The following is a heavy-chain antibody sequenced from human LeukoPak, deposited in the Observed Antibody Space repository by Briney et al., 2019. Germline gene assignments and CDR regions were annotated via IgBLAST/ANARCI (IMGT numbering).Heavy chain of an antibody. V-gene: IGHV4-31*01. CDR3: AREPEMGTYYFDY. D-gene: IGHD5-24*01. CDR2: IYYNGAT. CDR1: GGSINSGGYY. J-gene: IGHJ4*02. Sequence: PSETLSLTCTVSGGSINSGGYYWSWIRQHPGKGLEWIGYIYYNGATYYKPSLQSQVTISLDTSKNQFSLRLSSATAADTAVYYCAREPEMGTYYFDYWGQGTLVTVSS.